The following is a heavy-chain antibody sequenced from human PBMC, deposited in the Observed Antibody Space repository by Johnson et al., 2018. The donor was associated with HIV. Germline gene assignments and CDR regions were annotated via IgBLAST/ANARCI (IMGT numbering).Heavy chain of an antibody. CDR3: ARDFMGRYYDSSGYDLYDAFDI. Sequence: QVQLVESGGALVQPGGSLRLSCAASGFTFSSYAMHWVRQAPGKGLEWVAVISYDGSNTYYADSVKGRFPISRANSKNTLYLQMNSMRAEDTAVYYCARDFMGRYYDSSGYDLYDAFDIWGQGTMVTVSS. CDR2: ISYDGSNT. D-gene: IGHD3-22*01. V-gene: IGHV3-30*04. J-gene: IGHJ3*02. CDR1: GFTFSSYA.